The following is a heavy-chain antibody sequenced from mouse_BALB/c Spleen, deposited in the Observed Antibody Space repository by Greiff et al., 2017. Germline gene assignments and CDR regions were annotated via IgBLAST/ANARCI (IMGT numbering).Heavy chain of an antibody. CDR1: GFTFSSFG. Sequence: EVQRVESGGGLVQPGGSRKLSCAASGFTFSSFGMHWVRQAPEKGLEWVAYISSGSSTIYYADTVKGRFTISRDNPKNTLFLQMTSLRSEDTAMYYCARSYLDYEYYFDYWGQGTTLTVSS. J-gene: IGHJ2*01. CDR2: ISSGSSTI. D-gene: IGHD2-4*01. V-gene: IGHV5-17*02. CDR3: ARSYLDYEYYFDY.